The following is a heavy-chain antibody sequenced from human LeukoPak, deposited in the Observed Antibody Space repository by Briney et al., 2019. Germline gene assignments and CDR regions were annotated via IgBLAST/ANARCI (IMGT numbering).Heavy chain of an antibody. J-gene: IGHJ4*02. D-gene: IGHD2-2*01. CDR2: ISGKDDST. CDR3: AKAQTYSSTSSYYY. CDR1: GFTFSSYA. Sequence: SGGSLRLSCAASGFTFSSYAMSWVRRAPGKGLEWVSSISGKDDSTYYADSVKGRFTISRDNSKNTLYVQMNSLRAEDTAIYYCAKAQTYSSTSSYYYWGQGTLVTVSS. V-gene: IGHV3-23*01.